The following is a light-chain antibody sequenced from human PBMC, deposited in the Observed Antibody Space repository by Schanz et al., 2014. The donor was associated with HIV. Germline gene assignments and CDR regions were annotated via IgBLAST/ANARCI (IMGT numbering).Light chain of an antibody. Sequence: QSALTQPASVSGSPGQSITISCTGTNSDVGGYNYVAWYQQHPGKAPKLMIYDVSDRPSGVSSRFSGSKSGNTASLTISGLLAEDEADYHCSSYAGRTTFYVFATGTKLTVL. CDR2: DVS. J-gene: IGLJ1*01. CDR1: NSDVGGYNY. V-gene: IGLV2-14*03. CDR3: SSYAGRTTFYV.